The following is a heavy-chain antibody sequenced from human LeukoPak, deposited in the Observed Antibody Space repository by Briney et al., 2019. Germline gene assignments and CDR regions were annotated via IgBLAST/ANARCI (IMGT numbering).Heavy chain of an antibody. CDR1: GYTFTSYA. V-gene: IGHV1-3*01. CDR3: ASSDTAHDHFDY. J-gene: IGHJ4*02. D-gene: IGHD5-18*01. Sequence: ASVKDSCKASGYTFTSYAMHWVRQAPGQRLEWMGWINAGHGNTKYSQKFQGRVTITRDTSASTAYMELSSLRSEDTAVYYCASSDTAHDHFDYWGQGTLVTVSS. CDR2: INAGHGNT.